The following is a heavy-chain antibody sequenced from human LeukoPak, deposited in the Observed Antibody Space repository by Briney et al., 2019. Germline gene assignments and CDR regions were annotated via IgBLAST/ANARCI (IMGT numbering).Heavy chain of an antibody. CDR2: IHYSGST. D-gene: IGHD2-15*01. V-gene: IGHV4-59*08. CDR1: GGSISSYY. Sequence: SETLSLTCTVSGGSISSYYWSWIRQPPGKGLEWIGYIHYSGSTNYNPSLKSRVTISVDTSKNQFSLKLSSVTATDTAVYYCARRGRYCSGGSCFIGLFDPWGQGTLVTVSS. J-gene: IGHJ5*02. CDR3: ARRGRYCSGGSCFIGLFDP.